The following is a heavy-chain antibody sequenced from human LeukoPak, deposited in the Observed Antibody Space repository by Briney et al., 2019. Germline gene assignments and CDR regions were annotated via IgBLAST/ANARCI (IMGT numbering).Heavy chain of an antibody. CDR2: ISSSSSYI. J-gene: IGHJ3*02. CDR3: ALGYSYGFDAFDI. Sequence: GGSLRLSCAASGFTFSSYSMNWVRQAPGKGLEWVSSISSSSSYIYYADSVKGRFTISRDNAKNSLYLQMNSLRAEDTAVYYCALGYSYGFDAFDIWDQGTMVTVSS. D-gene: IGHD5-18*01. CDR1: GFTFSSYS. V-gene: IGHV3-21*01.